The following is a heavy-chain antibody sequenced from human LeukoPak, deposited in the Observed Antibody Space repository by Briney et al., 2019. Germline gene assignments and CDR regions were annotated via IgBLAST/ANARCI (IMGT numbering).Heavy chain of an antibody. J-gene: IGHJ6*04. CDR2: FDTSDGET. D-gene: IGHD2-2*01. CDR1: GYTLTQLS. CDR3: AVLLLEIAVGSGVHGRDV. Sequence: ASERVSSKVSGYTLTQLSMHWGRQAPGNRREAGGGFDTSDGETIYAQKLQGRVRMTEHTSTEKAYMDRRSLRSEDTAVYYCAVLLLEIAVGSGVHGRDVWGEGATVTVSS. V-gene: IGHV1-24*01.